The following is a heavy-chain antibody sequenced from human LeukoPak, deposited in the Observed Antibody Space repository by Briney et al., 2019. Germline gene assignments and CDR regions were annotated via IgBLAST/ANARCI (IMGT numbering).Heavy chain of an antibody. Sequence: GGSLKLSCAASGFTFSSYSMNWVRQAPGKGLEWVSSISSSSSYIYYADSVKGRFTISRDNAKNSLYLQMNSLRAEDTAVYYCARVGSVGPYYYYMDVWGKGTTVTVSS. D-gene: IGHD2-15*01. CDR1: GFTFSSYS. CDR2: ISSSSSYI. CDR3: ARVGSVGPYYYYMDV. V-gene: IGHV3-21*01. J-gene: IGHJ6*03.